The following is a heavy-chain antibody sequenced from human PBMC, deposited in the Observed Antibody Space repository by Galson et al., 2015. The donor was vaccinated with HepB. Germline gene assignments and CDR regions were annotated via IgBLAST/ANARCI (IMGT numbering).Heavy chain of an antibody. CDR3: ARLEGSSSWPSGFDY. J-gene: IGHJ4*02. V-gene: IGHV1-2*02. CDR1: GYSFTGYY. CDR2: INPNSGGT. Sequence: SVKVSCKASGYSFTGYYMHWVRQAPGQGLEWMGWINPNSGGTNYAQKFQGRVTMTRDTSISTAYMELSRLRSDDTAVYYCARLEGSSSWPSGFDYWGQGTLVTVSS. D-gene: IGHD6-13*01.